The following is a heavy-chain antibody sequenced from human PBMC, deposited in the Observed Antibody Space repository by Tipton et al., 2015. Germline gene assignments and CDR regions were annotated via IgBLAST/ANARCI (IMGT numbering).Heavy chain of an antibody. CDR2: ISGSGGST. Sequence: GSLRLSCAASGFTFSSYAMSWVRQAPGKGLEWVSAISGSGGSTYSADSVKGRFTISRDNSKNTLYLQMNSLRAEDTGVYYCACQDYDSLTRDYQTVDYWGQGTLVTVSS. CDR3: ACQDYDSLTRDYQTVDY. J-gene: IGHJ4*02. D-gene: IGHD3-9*01. V-gene: IGHV3-23*01. CDR1: GFTFSSYA.